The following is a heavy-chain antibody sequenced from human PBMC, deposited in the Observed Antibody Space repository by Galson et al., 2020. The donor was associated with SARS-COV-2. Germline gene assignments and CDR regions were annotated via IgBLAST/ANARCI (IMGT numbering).Heavy chain of an antibody. D-gene: IGHD2-8*02. CDR3: AGEENFFLVVCVTRMWFVED. V-gene: IGHV4-34*01. Sequence: SETLSLTCAVYGGSFSGYYWSWIRQPPGKGLEWIGEINSSGSNNYNPSPKSRVTISVDTSKNHFSLKLSSVTAADTAVYYCAGEENFFLVVCVTRMWFVEDGGRGTLSTVAS. J-gene: IGHJ2*01. CDR2: INSSGSN. CDR1: GGSFSGYY.